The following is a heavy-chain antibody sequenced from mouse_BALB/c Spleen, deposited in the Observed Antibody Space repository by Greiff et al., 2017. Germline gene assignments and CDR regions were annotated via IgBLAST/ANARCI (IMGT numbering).Heavy chain of an antibody. Sequence: DVMLVESGGGLVQPGGSLRLSCATSGFTFSDFYMEWVRQPPGKRLEWIAASRNKANDYTTEYSASVKGRFIVSRDTSQSILYLQMNALRAEDTAIYYCARSSYYYGSGYFDVWGAGTTVTVSS. D-gene: IGHD1-1*01. V-gene: IGHV7-1*02. CDR1: GFTFSDFY. CDR2: SRNKANDYTT. J-gene: IGHJ1*01. CDR3: ARSSYYYGSGYFDV.